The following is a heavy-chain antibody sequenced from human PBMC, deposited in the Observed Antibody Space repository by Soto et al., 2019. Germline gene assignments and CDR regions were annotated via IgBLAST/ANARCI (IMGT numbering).Heavy chain of an antibody. CDR3: ARGGYSYGLYYYYGMDV. V-gene: IGHV4-59*01. J-gene: IGHJ6*02. Sequence: SETLSLTCTVSGGSISSYYWSWIRQPPGKGLEWIGYIYYSGSTNYNPSLKSRVTISVDTSKNQFSLKLSSVTAADTAVYYCARGGYSYGLYYYYGMDVWGQGTTVTVSS. CDR1: GGSISSYY. D-gene: IGHD5-18*01. CDR2: IYYSGST.